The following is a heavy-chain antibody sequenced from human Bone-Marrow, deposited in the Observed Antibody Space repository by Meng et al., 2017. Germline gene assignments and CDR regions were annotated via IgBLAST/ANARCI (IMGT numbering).Heavy chain of an antibody. CDR3: ARTSRSYDSSGYYSGDYFDY. V-gene: IGHV4-30-2*01. Sequence: NHSGSTNYNPSLKSRVTISIDGSQNHFSLKLTSVTTADTAVYYCARTSRSYDSSGYYSGDYFDYWGQGTLVTVSS. CDR2: NHSGST. J-gene: IGHJ4*02. D-gene: IGHD3-22*01.